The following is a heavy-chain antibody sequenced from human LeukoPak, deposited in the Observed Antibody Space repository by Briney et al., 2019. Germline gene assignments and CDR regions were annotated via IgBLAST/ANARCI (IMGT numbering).Heavy chain of an antibody. CDR3: ARQGEYDILTGYPAAFDI. D-gene: IGHD3-9*01. CDR1: GYTFTSYG. Sequence: ASVKVSCKASGYTFTSYGISWVRQAPGQGLEWMGWISAYNGNTNYAQKLQGRVTMTTDTSTSTANMGLRSLRSDDTAVYYCARQGEYDILTGYPAAFDIWGQGTMVTVSS. CDR2: ISAYNGNT. V-gene: IGHV1-18*01. J-gene: IGHJ3*02.